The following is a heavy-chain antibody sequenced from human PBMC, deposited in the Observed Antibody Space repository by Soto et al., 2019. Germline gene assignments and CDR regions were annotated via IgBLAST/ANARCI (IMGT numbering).Heavy chain of an antibody. Sequence: GASVKVSCKASGGTFSSYAISWVRQAPVQGLEWMGGIIPIFGTANYAQKFQGRVTMTEDPSTDTAYMELSSLRSEDTAVYYCATDSPKYCSSTSCFKWGWFYPWGQGTLVTVSS. D-gene: IGHD2-2*01. V-gene: IGHV1-69*13. CDR3: ATDSPKYCSSTSCFKWGWFYP. CDR1: GGTFSSYA. CDR2: IIPIFGTA. J-gene: IGHJ5*02.